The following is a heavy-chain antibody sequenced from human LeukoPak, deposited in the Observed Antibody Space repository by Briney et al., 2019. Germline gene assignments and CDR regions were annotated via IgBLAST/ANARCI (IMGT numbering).Heavy chain of an antibody. Sequence: GGSLRLSCAASGFTFNNYAMNWVRQAPGKGLEWVSVISGSGGTTYYADSVKGRFTISRDNSKNTLYLQMNSLRAEDTAVYYCARAHNWGTIDSWGQGTLVTVSS. CDR1: GFTFNNYA. D-gene: IGHD7-27*01. V-gene: IGHV3-23*01. J-gene: IGHJ4*02. CDR2: ISGSGGTT. CDR3: ARAHNWGTIDS.